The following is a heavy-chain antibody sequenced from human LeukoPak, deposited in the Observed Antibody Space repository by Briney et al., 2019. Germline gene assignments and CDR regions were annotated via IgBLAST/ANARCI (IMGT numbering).Heavy chain of an antibody. CDR3: ATRRIAVAAPFDF. J-gene: IGHJ4*02. Sequence: PSETLSLTCTVSGGSISSYYWSWIRQPPGKGLEWIGYIYYSGSTKYNPPLKSRVTISVDTSKNQFSLRVSSVTAADTAVYYCATRRIAVAAPFDFWGQGTLVTVSS. CDR2: IYYSGST. D-gene: IGHD6-19*01. V-gene: IGHV4-59*01. CDR1: GGSISSYY.